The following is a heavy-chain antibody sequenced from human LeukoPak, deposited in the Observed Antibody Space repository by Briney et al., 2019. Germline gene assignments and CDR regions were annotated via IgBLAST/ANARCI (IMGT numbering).Heavy chain of an antibody. CDR1: GGSISSYY. CDR2: ISRSGST. CDR3: AKSGNPYDFLPS. D-gene: IGHD3-3*01. J-gene: IGHJ4*02. Sequence: SETLSLTCIVSGGSISSYYWSWIRQPPGKGLEWIGYISRSGSTNYNPSLKSRVTISVDTSKNQFSLKLSSVTAADTAVYFCAKSGNPYDFLPSWGQGTLVTVSS. V-gene: IGHV4-59*01.